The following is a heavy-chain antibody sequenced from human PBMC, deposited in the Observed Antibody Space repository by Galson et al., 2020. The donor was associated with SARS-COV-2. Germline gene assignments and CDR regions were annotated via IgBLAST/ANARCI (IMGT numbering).Heavy chain of an antibody. CDR3: ARPIPDSSSSSAFDI. CDR1: GFTFSSSD. J-gene: IGHJ3*02. Sequence: GGSLRLSCAASGFTFSSSDMNWVRQAPGKGLEWISYISGSAETIHYADSVKGRFTISRDNAKNSLYLQMNSLRADDTAVYYCARPIPDSSSSSAFDIGGQGAVVTVSS. CDR2: ISGSAETI. D-gene: IGHD6-6*01. V-gene: IGHV3-48*03.